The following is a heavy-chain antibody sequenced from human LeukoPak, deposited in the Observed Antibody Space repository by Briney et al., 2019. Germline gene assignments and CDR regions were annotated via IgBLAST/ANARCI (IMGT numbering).Heavy chain of an antibody. J-gene: IGHJ4*02. CDR3: AATAEYYDSSGYYNY. CDR2: IYYSGST. D-gene: IGHD3-22*01. Sequence: SETLSLTCTVSGGSISSYYWSWIRQPPGKGLEWIGYIYYSGSTNYNPSLKRRVTISVDTSKNQFSLKLSSVTAADTAVYYCAATAEYYDSSGYYNYWGQGTLVTVSS. CDR1: GGSISSYY. V-gene: IGHV4-59*01.